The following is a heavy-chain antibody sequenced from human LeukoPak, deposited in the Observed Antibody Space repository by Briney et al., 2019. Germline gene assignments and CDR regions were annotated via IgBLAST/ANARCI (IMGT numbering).Heavy chain of an antibody. CDR3: AKGPYIVVVPSAVYSFDF. CDR1: GFTFSSFG. V-gene: IGHV3-30*02. D-gene: IGHD2-2*01. Sequence: GGSLRLSCAASGFTFSSFGMHWVRQARGKGLEWVTFIRYDGSNKYYAESVKGRFTISRDDSKNTLYLQMNNLKTEDTAVYYCAKGPYIVVVPSAVYSFDFWGQGTLVTVSS. J-gene: IGHJ4*02. CDR2: IRYDGSNK.